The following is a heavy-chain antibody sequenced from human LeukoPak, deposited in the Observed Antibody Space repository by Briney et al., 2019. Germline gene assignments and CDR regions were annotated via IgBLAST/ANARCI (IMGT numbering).Heavy chain of an antibody. Sequence: PSETLSLTCAVYGGSFSGYYWSWIRQPPGKGLEWIGEINHSGSTNYNPSLKSRVTISVDTSKNQFSLKLSSVTAADTAVYYCARGRTFSSILVDYWGQGTLVNVSS. V-gene: IGHV4-34*01. CDR2: INHSGST. CDR1: GGSFSGYY. D-gene: IGHD3-16*01. J-gene: IGHJ4*02. CDR3: ARGRTFSSILVDY.